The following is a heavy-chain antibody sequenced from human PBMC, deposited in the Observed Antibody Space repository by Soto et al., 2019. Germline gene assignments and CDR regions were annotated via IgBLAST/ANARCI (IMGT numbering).Heavy chain of an antibody. D-gene: IGHD6-13*01. J-gene: IGHJ5*02. CDR1: GYTFSSYA. CDR3: ARGQGRDSWIIYH. Sequence: QVQLVQSATEVKKPGASVKVSCKGSGYTFSSYALHWVRQAPGQRLEWMGWNNAGNGDTRYSQKFQDRVTITRDTYATTAYLEVSSLRSEDTAVYYCARGQGRDSWIIYHWGQGTLVTVSS. V-gene: IGHV1-3*01. CDR2: NNAGNGDT.